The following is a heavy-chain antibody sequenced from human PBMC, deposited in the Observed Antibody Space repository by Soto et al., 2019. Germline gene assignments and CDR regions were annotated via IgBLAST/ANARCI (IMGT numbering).Heavy chain of an antibody. J-gene: IGHJ6*03. D-gene: IGHD3-3*01. V-gene: IGHV4-59*01. Sequence: SETLSLTCTVSGGSISSYYWSWIRQPPGKGLEWIGYIYYSGSTNYNPSLKSRVTISVDTSKNQFSLKLSSVTAADTAVYYCARAYDFWSGSLRYYYYMDVWGKGTTVTVSS. CDR1: GGSISSYY. CDR2: IYYSGST. CDR3: ARAYDFWSGSLRYYYYMDV.